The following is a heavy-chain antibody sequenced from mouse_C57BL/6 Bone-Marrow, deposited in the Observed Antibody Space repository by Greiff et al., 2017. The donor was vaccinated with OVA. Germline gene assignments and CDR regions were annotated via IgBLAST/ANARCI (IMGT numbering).Heavy chain of an antibody. CDR3: ARDYYYGYFDV. V-gene: IGHV1-50*01. D-gene: IGHD1-1*01. CDR2: IDPSDSYT. J-gene: IGHJ1*03. CDR1: GYTFTSYW. Sequence: QVQLQQPGAELVKPGASVKLSCKASGYTFTSYWMQWVKQRPGQGLEWIGEIDPSDSYTNYNQKFKGKATLTVDTSSSTAYMQRSSLTSEDSAVYYCARDYYYGYFDVWGTGTTVTGSS.